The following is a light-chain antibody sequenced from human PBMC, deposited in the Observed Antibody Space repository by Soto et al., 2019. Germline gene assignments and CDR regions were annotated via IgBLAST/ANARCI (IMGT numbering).Light chain of an antibody. V-gene: IGKV3-11*01. CDR1: HNVSSY. Sequence: EIVLTQSPATLALSPWGGATLSCRASHNVSSYLAWYQQKPVLAPRLLIYDASNRAAGIPARFSGSGSGTAFTLTLRSLEPEDFAVYYCQQRRYWPITFGQGTRLEIK. CDR2: DAS. CDR3: QQRRYWPIT. J-gene: IGKJ5*01.